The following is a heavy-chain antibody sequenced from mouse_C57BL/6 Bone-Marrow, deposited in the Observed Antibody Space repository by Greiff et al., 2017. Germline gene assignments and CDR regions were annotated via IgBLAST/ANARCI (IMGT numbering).Heavy chain of an antibody. CDR1: GYTFTSYW. J-gene: IGHJ1*03. D-gene: IGHD1-1*01. V-gene: IGHV1-64*01. Sequence: QVQLQQPGAELVKPGASVKLSCKASGYTFTSYWMHWVKQRPGQGLEWIGMIHPNSGSTKYNEKFKSKATLTVNKSSSTAYMQLSSLTSEDSAVYYCARSRYYGSSWYFDVWGTGTTVTVAS. CDR2: IHPNSGST. CDR3: ARSRYYGSSWYFDV.